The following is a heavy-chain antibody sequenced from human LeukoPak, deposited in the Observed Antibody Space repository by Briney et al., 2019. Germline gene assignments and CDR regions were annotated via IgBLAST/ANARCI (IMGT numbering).Heavy chain of an antibody. CDR1: GDTVSSNSVT. CDR2: TYYRSTWYN. V-gene: IGHV6-1*01. J-gene: IGHJ5*02. D-gene: IGHD2-2*01. Sequence: SQALSLTCALSGDTVSSNSVTWNWIRQSPSRGLEWLGRTYYRSTWYNDYAVSVRGRITVNPDTSKNQFSLHLNSVTPEDTAVYYCARRLTQYDCFDPWGQGILVTVSS. CDR3: ARRLTQYDCFDP.